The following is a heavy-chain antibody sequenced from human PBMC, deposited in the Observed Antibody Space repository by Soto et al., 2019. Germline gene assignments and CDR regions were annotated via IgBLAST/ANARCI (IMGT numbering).Heavy chain of an antibody. J-gene: IGHJ5*02. CDR3: VPQMPRTGWAAVST. V-gene: IGHV3-30*02. D-gene: IGHD6-19*01. Sequence: GGSLRLSCAASGLTFINYAMHWVRQAPGKGLEWVAVIRYDGSHENYADSVKGRFTISRDNSKNILYLQMNSLRAEDTALYYCVPQMPRTGWAAVSTWGQGTLVTVSS. CDR2: IRYDGSHE. CDR1: GLTFINYA.